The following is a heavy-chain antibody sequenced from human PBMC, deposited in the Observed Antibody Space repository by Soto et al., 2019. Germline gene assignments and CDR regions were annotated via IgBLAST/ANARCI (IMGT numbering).Heavy chain of an antibody. J-gene: IGHJ4*02. CDR3: ARVVGGGLYEPWGY. CDR1: GGTFSSYA. CDR2: IIPIFGTA. V-gene: IGHV1-69*12. D-gene: IGHD3-16*01. Sequence: QVQLVQSGAEVKKPGSSVKVSCKASGGTFSSYAISWVRQAPGQGLEWMGGIIPIFGTANYAQKFQGRVTITADESTSTSYMELSGLRSEDTAVYYCARVVGGGLYEPWGYWGQGTLVTVSS.